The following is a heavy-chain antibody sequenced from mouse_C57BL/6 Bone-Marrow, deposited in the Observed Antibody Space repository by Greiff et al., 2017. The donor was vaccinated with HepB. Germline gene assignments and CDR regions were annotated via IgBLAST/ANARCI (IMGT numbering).Heavy chain of an antibody. CDR2: ISYDGSN. CDR3: ARVGDTWLRAMDY. CDR1: GYSITSGYY. D-gene: IGHD2-2*01. J-gene: IGHJ4*01. Sequence: EVQLLESGPGLVKPSQSLSLTCSVTGYSITSGYYWNWIRQFPGNKLEWMGYISYDGSNNYNPSLKNRISITLDTSKNQFFLKLNSVTTEDTATYYCARVGDTWLRAMDYWGQGTSVTVSS. V-gene: IGHV3-6*01.